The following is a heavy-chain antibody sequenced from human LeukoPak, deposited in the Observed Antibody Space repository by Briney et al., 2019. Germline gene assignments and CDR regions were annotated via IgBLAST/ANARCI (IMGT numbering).Heavy chain of an antibody. V-gene: IGHV4-38-2*02. D-gene: IGHD3-22*01. J-gene: IGHJ4*02. CDR1: GYSISSGYY. Sequence: SGTLSLTCTVSGYSISSGYYWGWIRQPPGKGLEWIGSIYHSGSTYYNPSLKSRVNISVDTSKNHFSLKLSSVTAAATAVYYCERRVRYYGTSGYSYYFDYWGQGTLATVS. CDR2: IYHSGST. CDR3: ERRVRYYGTSGYSYYFDY.